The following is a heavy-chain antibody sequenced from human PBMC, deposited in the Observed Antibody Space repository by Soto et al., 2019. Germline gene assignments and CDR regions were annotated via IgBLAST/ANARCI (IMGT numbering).Heavy chain of an antibody. CDR1: GGSISSYY. Sequence: PSETLSLTCTFSGGSISSYYWSWIRQPPGEGLEWIGYIYYSGSTNYNPSLKSRVTISVDTSKNQFSLKRSSVTAADTAVYYCARDATGLDYYYGMDVWGQGTTVTVSS. D-gene: IGHD2-15*01. CDR2: IYYSGST. CDR3: ARDATGLDYYYGMDV. J-gene: IGHJ6*02. V-gene: IGHV4-59*01.